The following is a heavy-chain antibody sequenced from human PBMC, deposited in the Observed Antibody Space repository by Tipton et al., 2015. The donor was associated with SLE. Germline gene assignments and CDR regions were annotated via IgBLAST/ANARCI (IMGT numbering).Heavy chain of an antibody. J-gene: IGHJ2*01. CDR3: ARHGYSYGWYFDL. CDR1: GYSISSGYY. D-gene: IGHD5-18*01. CDR2: IYHSGST. V-gene: IGHV4-38-2*01. Sequence: TLSLTCAVSGYSISSGYYWGWIRQLPGKGLEWIGSIYHSGSTYYNPSLRSRVTISVDTSKNQFSLKLSSVTAADTAVHYCARHGYSYGWYFDLWGRGTLVTVSS.